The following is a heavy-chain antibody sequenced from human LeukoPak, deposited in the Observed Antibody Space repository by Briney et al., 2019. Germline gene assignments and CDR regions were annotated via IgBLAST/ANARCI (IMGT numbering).Heavy chain of an antibody. CDR1: GYTFTNYD. Sequence: ASVKVSCKASGYTFTNYDINWVRQATGQGLEWMGWMNINSGNTGYAQKFQGRVTMTRDTSISPAYMELNSLRSDDTAVYYCARVTGSIDYWGQGSLVTV. V-gene: IGHV1-8*01. CDR3: ARVTGSIDY. CDR2: MNINSGNT. D-gene: IGHD1-26*01. J-gene: IGHJ4*02.